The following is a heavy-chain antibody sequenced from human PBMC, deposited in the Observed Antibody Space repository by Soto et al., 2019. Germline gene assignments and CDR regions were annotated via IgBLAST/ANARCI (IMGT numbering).Heavy chain of an antibody. CDR2: INPSGGST. V-gene: IGHV1-46*01. Sequence: ASVKVSCKASGYTFTSYYMHWVRQAPGQGLEWMGIINPSGGSTSYAQKFQGRVTMTRDTSTSTVYMELSSLRSEDTAVYYCARENSPIAVAVYYYYYGMDVWGQGATVTVPS. J-gene: IGHJ6*02. CDR3: ARENSPIAVAVYYYYYGMDV. CDR1: GYTFTSYY. D-gene: IGHD6-19*01.